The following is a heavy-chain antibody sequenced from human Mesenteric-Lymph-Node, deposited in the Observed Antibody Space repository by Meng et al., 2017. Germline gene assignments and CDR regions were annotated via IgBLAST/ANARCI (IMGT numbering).Heavy chain of an antibody. CDR3: ARDRMVRGKPLAY. J-gene: IGHJ4*02. Sequence: SETLSLTCTVSGGSISSGSYYWSWIRQPAGKGLEWIGRIYTSGSTNYNPSLNSRVTISIDTSKNQFSLKLTSVTAADTAVYYCARDRMVRGKPLAYWGQGKLVNGAS. CDR2: IYTSGST. V-gene: IGHV4-61*02. D-gene: IGHD3-10*01. CDR1: GGSISSGSYY.